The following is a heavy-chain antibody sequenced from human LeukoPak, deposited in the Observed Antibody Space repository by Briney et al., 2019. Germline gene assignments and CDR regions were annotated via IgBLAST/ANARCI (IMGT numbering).Heavy chain of an antibody. CDR2: INPNTGDT. CDR3: AKNPYEYYFDY. J-gene: IGHJ4*02. V-gene: IGHV1-2*02. CDR1: GYTFTSYG. Sequence: ASVKVSCKASGYTFTSYGISWVRQAPGQGLEWMGWINPNTGDTHSAQKFQGRVTMTRDTSIRTAFLEVGGLRSDDTAVYYCAKNPYEYYFDYWGQGTLVTVSS. D-gene: IGHD5-12*01.